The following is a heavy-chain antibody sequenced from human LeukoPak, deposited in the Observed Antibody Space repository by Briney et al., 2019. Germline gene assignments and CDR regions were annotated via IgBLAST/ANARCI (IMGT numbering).Heavy chain of an antibody. CDR1: GGSFSGYY. V-gene: IGHV4-34*01. CDR3: ARGRQDVTMIVVIMTAVSYYLDV. D-gene: IGHD3-22*01. J-gene: IGHJ6*03. CDR2: MNPSGST. Sequence: SETLSLTCAVYGGSFSGYYWTWIRHTPEKGLEWIGEMNPSGSTNYNPSLKSRVTISVDTSKNQFSLTLSSVTPAAAAVYYCARGRQDVTMIVVIMTAVSYYLDVWGKGTTVTVS.